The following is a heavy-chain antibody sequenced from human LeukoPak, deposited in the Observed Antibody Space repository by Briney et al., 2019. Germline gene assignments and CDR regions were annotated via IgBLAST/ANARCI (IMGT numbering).Heavy chain of an antibody. D-gene: IGHD2-2*01. CDR3: ARDRKYCTSTSCHSSMDV. CDR2: IYHSGST. J-gene: IGHJ6*03. V-gene: IGHV4-38-2*02. Sequence: SETLSLTCTVSGYSISSGYFWGWIRQPPGKGLEWIGSIYHSGSTYYNPSLKSRVTISVDTSNYQFSLRLTSVTAADTAVDYCARDRKYCTSTSCHSSMDVWAKGPRSPSP. CDR1: GYSISSGYF.